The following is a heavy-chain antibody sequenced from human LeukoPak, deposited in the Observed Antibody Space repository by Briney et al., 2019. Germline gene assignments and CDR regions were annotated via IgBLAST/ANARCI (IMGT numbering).Heavy chain of an antibody. V-gene: IGHV3-48*02. CDR2: ISSSSSTI. D-gene: IGHD5-12*01. J-gene: IGHJ3*02. Sequence: GGSLRLSRAASGFTFSSYNMNWVRQAPGKGLEWVSHISSSSSTIYYPDSVKGRFTISRDNAKNSLYLQMNSLRDEDTAVYYCARGWLQKSDAFDIWGQGTMVTVSS. CDR1: GFTFSSYN. CDR3: ARGWLQKSDAFDI.